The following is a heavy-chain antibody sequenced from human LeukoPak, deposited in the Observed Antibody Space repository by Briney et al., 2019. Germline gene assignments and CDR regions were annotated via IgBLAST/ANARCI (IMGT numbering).Heavy chain of an antibody. CDR1: GFTFSSYA. CDR3: AKDYRTYCGGDCYAFDI. Sequence: PGGSLRLSCAASGFTFSSYAMSRVRQAPGKGLEWVSAISGSGGSTYYADSVKGRFTISRDNSKNTLYLQMNSLRAEDTAVYYCAKDYRTYCGGDCYAFDIWGQGTMVTVSS. CDR2: ISGSGGST. D-gene: IGHD2-21*01. J-gene: IGHJ3*02. V-gene: IGHV3-23*01.